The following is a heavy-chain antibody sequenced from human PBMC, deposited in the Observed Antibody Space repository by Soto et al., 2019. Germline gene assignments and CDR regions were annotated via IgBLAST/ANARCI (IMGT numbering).Heavy chain of an antibody. J-gene: IGHJ4*02. V-gene: IGHV1-2*04. CDR1: GYTFTGYY. CDR2: INPNSGGT. Sequence: QVQLVQSGAEVKKPGASVKVSCKASGYTFTGYYMHCVRQAPGQGLVWMGWINPNSGGTNYAQKFQGWVTITRDTSISTAYMELSRLRSDDTAVYYCARAHCGGDCYSGVDYWGQGTLVTVSS. CDR3: ARAHCGGDCYSGVDY. D-gene: IGHD2-21*02.